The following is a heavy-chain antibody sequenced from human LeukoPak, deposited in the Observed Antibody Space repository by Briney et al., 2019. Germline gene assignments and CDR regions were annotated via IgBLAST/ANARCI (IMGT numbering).Heavy chain of an antibody. CDR1: GFPFIEYS. CDR3: ARDHNYAFDN. Sequence: GGSLRLSCTASGFPFIEYSMNWVRQAPGKGLEWISYIGIDSGNTKYADSVRGRFTISADKAKNSLYLQMNSLRVEDTAVYYCARDHNYAFDNWGQGTLVSVAT. CDR2: IGIDSGNT. V-gene: IGHV3-48*01. J-gene: IGHJ4*02. D-gene: IGHD1-1*01.